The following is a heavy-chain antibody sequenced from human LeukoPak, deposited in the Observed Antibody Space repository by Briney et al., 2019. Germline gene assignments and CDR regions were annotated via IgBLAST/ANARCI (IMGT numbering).Heavy chain of an antibody. J-gene: IGHJ5*02. V-gene: IGHV1-18*01. CDR2: ISAYNGNT. CDR3: ARVRPIVVVPAAIRKNWFDP. CDR1: GYTFTSYG. Sequence: ASVKVSCKASGYTFTSYGISWVRQAPGQGLEWMGWISAYNGNTNYAQKLQGRVTMTTDTSTSTAYMELRSLRSDDTAVYYCARVRPIVVVPAAIRKNWFDPWGQGTLVTVSS. D-gene: IGHD2-2*01.